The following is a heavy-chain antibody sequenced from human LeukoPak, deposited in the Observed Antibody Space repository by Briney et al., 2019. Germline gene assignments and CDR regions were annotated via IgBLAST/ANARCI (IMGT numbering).Heavy chain of an antibody. Sequence: GGSLRLSCTTSGFFFGAYAMSWFRQAPGKGLEWVGFIRSKTYGGAIEYAASVKGRFTISRDDSKGIAYLQMNSLKTEDTAVYYCARDQLGGDPDDYYYYDMDVWGKGTTVTVSS. CDR1: GFFFGAYA. D-gene: IGHD4-17*01. J-gene: IGHJ6*03. V-gene: IGHV3-49*03. CDR2: IRSKTYGGAI. CDR3: ARDQLGGDPDDYYYYDMDV.